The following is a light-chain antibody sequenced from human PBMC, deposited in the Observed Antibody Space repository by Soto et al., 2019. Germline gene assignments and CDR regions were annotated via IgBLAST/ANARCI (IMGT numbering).Light chain of an antibody. V-gene: IGLV1-51*01. J-gene: IGLJ1*01. CDR3: SSYTSSNTFYV. CDR2: DDN. CDR1: SSNIGGNS. Sequence: QSVLTQPPSVSAAPGQKVTISCSGSSSNIGGNSVSWYQQLPGTAPKLLIYDDNKRPSGIPDRFSGSKSGNTASLTISGLQAEDEADYYCSSYTSSNTFYVFGTGIKVTV.